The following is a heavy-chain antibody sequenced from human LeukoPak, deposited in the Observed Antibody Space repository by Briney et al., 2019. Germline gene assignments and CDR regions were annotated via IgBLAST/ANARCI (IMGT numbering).Heavy chain of an antibody. CDR2: IYYSGST. Sequence: PSETLSLTCTVSGVSISSYYWSWIRQPPGKGLEWIGYIYYSGSTNYNPSLKSRVTISVDTSKNQFSLKLSSVTAADTAVYYCARQNSITMIDCWGQGTLVTVSS. CDR1: GVSISSYY. J-gene: IGHJ4*02. V-gene: IGHV4-59*08. CDR3: ARQNSITMIDC. D-gene: IGHD3-22*01.